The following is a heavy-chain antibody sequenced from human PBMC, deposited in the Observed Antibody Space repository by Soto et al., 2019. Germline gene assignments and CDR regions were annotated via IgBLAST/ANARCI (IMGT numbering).Heavy chain of an antibody. J-gene: IGHJ3*01. D-gene: IGHD3-22*01. CDR3: ARVVYYDSSGYGL. V-gene: IGHV3-21*01. CDR1: GFSFSGYN. Sequence: EVQLVESGGGLVKPGGSLRLSCAASGFSFSGYNMNWVRQAPGKGLEWVSSISGSSDYIYYADSVKGRFTISRDNAKNALYLQMNSLRAEDTGVYYCARVVYYDSSGYGLWGQGTMVTVSS. CDR2: ISGSSDYI.